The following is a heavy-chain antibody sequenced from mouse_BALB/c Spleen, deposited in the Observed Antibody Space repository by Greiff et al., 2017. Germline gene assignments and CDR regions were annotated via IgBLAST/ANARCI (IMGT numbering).Heavy chain of an antibody. Sequence: QVQLQQSGAELVRPGSSVKISCKASGYAFSSYWMNWVKQRPGQGLEWIGQIYPGDGDTNYNGKFKGKATLTADKSSSTAYMQLSSLTSEDSAVYFCAREGGYGPFAYWGQGTLVTVSA. CDR2: IYPGDGDT. CDR3: AREGGYGPFAY. J-gene: IGHJ3*01. D-gene: IGHD1-2*01. CDR1: GYAFSSYW. V-gene: IGHV1-80*01.